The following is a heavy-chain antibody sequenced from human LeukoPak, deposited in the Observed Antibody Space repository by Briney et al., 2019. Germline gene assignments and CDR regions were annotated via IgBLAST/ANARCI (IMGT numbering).Heavy chain of an antibody. CDR1: GFTFSDYY. D-gene: IGHD5-18*01. Sequence: GGSLRLSCAASGFTFSDYYMSWIRQAPGKGLEWVSYISSSDSTIYYADSVKGRFTISRDNAKNSLYLQMNSLRAEDTAVYYCARDKTAMVNFDYWGQGTLVTVSS. V-gene: IGHV3-11*01. CDR2: ISSSDSTI. CDR3: ARDKTAMVNFDY. J-gene: IGHJ4*02.